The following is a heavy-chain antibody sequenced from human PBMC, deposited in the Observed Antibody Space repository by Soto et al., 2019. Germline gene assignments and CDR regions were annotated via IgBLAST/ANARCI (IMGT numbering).Heavy chain of an antibody. CDR1: GYSFNTYW. Sequence: GESLKISCQGSGYSFNTYWIGWVRQMPGKGLEWMGIIYPGDSDTRYIPSFQGQVTISADKSISTASLQWSSLKASDTAIYYCERLRSCSGGSCYPDLWGRGTLVTVSS. V-gene: IGHV5-51*01. D-gene: IGHD2-15*01. CDR3: ERLRSCSGGSCYPDL. CDR2: IYPGDSDT. J-gene: IGHJ2*01.